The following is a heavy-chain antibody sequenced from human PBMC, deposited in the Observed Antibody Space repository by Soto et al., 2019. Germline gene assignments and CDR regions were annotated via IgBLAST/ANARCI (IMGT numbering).Heavy chain of an antibody. CDR3: ARDWAGVDTAMVPLGY. Sequence: QVQLQESDPGLVKPSGTLSLTCAVSGGSISSSNWWAWVRQPPGKGLRWIGEIYHSGSTNYNPSLKSRVTISVDKSKNQFSLKLSSVTAADTAVYYCARDWAGVDTAMVPLGYWGQGTLVTVSS. CDR1: GGSISSSNW. V-gene: IGHV4-4*02. D-gene: IGHD5-18*01. CDR2: IYHSGST. J-gene: IGHJ4*02.